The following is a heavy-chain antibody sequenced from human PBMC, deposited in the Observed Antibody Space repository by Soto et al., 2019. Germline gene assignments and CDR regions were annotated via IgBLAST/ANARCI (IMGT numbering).Heavy chain of an antibody. Sequence: EALCVRYSVSGGTISSCSYYGGWLRHPTGKGLEWFGSIYYSGSTYYNPSLKSRVTISVDTSKNQFSLKLSSVTAADTAVYYCASQMATVVLGFDYWGQGTLVTVS. J-gene: IGHJ4*02. CDR1: GGTISSCSYY. V-gene: IGHV4-39*01. CDR3: ASQMATVVLGFDY. D-gene: IGHD4-4*01. CDR2: IYYSGST.